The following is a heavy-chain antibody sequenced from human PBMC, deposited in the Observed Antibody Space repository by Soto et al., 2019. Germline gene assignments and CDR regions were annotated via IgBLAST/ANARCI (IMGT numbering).Heavy chain of an antibody. D-gene: IGHD6-13*01. J-gene: IGHJ3*02. CDR3: ARVVAAAADDFDI. Sequence: ASVKVSCKASGYTFTGYYMHWVRQAPGQGLEWMGWINPNSGGTNYAQKFQGWVTMTRDTSISTAYMELSRLRSDDTAVYYCARVVAAAADDFDIWGQVPMVTVSS. CDR1: GYTFTGYY. V-gene: IGHV1-2*04. CDR2: INPNSGGT.